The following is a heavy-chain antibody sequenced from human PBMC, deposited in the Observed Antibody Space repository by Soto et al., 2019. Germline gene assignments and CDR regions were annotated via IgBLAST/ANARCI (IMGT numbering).Heavy chain of an antibody. CDR3: SRQASDFWSGKPQYYMDV. Sequence: GGSLRLSCAASGFTFSGSAMHWVRRASGKGLEWVGRIRSKANNYATAYGASVKGRFTISRDDSKNTAYLQMNSLKTGDTAVYYCSRQASDFWSGKPQYYMDVWGKGTTVTVSS. CDR1: GFTFSGSA. J-gene: IGHJ6*03. V-gene: IGHV3-73*01. D-gene: IGHD3-3*01. CDR2: IRSKANNYAT.